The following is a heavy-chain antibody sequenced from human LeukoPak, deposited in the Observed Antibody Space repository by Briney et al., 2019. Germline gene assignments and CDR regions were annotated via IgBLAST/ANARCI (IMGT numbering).Heavy chain of an antibody. CDR3: ARVLSGAPDGFDI. CDR1: GFPFSSYA. Sequence: GGSLRLSCAASGFPFSSYAMTWVRQAPGKGLEWVSSISGDGATTYHADSVKGRFTISRDSAKNSLYLQMNSLRAVDTAVYYCARVLSGAPDGFDIWGQGTTVTVSS. J-gene: IGHJ3*02. V-gene: IGHV3-23*01. CDR2: ISGDGATT.